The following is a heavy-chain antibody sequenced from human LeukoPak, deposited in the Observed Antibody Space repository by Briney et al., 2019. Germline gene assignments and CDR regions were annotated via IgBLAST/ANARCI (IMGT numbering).Heavy chain of an antibody. CDR2: INHSGST. V-gene: IGHV4-39*01. Sequence: SETLSLTCTVSGGSISSSSYYWGWIRQPPGKGLEWIGEINHSGSTNYNPSLKSRVTISIDTSKNQFSLKLSSATAADTAVYYCARRRYSSSWYYWGQGTLVTVSS. D-gene: IGHD6-13*01. J-gene: IGHJ4*02. CDR1: GGSISSSSYY. CDR3: ARRRYSSSWYY.